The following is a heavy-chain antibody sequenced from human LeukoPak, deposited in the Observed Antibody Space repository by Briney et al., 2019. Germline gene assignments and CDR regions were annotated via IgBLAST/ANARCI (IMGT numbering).Heavy chain of an antibody. CDR1: GGSISSSSYY. J-gene: IGHJ5*02. V-gene: IGHV4-39*01. CDR2: IYYSGST. D-gene: IGHD5-18*01. CDR3: ARHGALRAMVYFDP. Sequence: TSETLSLTCTVSGGSISSSSYYWGWIRQPPGKGLESIGSIYYSGSTYYNPSLKSRVTISVDTSKNQFSLKLSSVTAADTAVYYCARHGALRAMVYFDPWGQGTLVTVSS.